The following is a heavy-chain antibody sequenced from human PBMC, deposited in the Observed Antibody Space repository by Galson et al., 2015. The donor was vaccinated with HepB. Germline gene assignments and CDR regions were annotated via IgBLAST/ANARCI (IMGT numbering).Heavy chain of an antibody. D-gene: IGHD2-21*02. J-gene: IGHJ4*02. CDR3: AKSVLAAPYFDH. CDR2: ISGSGAGT. Sequence: SLRLSCAASGFTFSDYAMSWVRQAPGKGLEWVSVISGSGAGTYYADSVKGRFTISRDNSNNTLYLQMNSLRAEDTAVYYCAKSVLAAPYFDHWGREPWSPSP. CDR1: GFTFSDYA. V-gene: IGHV3-23*01.